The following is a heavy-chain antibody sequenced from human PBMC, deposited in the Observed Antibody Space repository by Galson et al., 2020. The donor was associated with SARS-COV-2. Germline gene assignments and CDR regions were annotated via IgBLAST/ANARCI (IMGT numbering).Heavy chain of an antibody. J-gene: IGHJ5*02. CDR3: ARHKFNMAASPFDP. D-gene: IGHD6-6*01. CDR1: GYSFSSYW. V-gene: IGHV5-51*01. CDR2: IYPGDSDT. Sequence: GESLKISCKGSGYSFSSYWIAWVRQMPGKGLEWMGIIYPGDSDTRYSPSFQGQVTISADKSINTAYLQWSSLKASDTAMYYCARHKFNMAASPFDPWGQGTLVTVSS.